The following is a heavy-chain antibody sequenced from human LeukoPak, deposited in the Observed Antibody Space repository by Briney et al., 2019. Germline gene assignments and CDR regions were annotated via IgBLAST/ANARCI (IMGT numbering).Heavy chain of an antibody. CDR3: ARERADYYDSSGYPPWFDP. CDR1: GFTFSSYS. V-gene: IGHV3-21*01. J-gene: IGHJ5*02. D-gene: IGHD3-22*01. Sequence: GGSLRLSCAASGFTFSSYSMNWVRQAPGKGLEWVSSISSSSSYIYYADSVMGRFTISRDNAKNSLYLQMNSLRAEDTAVYYCARERADYYDSSGYPPWFDPWGQGTLVTDSS. CDR2: ISSSSSYI.